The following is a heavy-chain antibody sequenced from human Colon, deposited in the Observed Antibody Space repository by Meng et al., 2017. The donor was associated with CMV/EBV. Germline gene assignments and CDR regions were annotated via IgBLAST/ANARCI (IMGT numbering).Heavy chain of an antibody. J-gene: IGHJ6*02. CDR1: GFTFSSYS. CDR3: ARERPVIAARIYYYYGMDV. V-gene: IGHV3-48*04. D-gene: IGHD6-6*01. CDR2: ISSSSSTI. Sequence: GESLKISCAASGFTFSSYSMNWVRQAPGKGLEWVSYISSSSSTIYYADSVKGRFTISRGNAKNSLYLQMNSLRAEDTAVYYCARERPVIAARIYYYYGMDVWGQGTTVTVSS.